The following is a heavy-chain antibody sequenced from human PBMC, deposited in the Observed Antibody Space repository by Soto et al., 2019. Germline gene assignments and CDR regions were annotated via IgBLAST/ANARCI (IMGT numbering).Heavy chain of an antibody. Sequence: GSLRLSCAASGFAFSSYAMSWVRQAPGKGLEWVSGITNSGGSTYYADSVKGRFTISGDNSKNTLYLQMNSLRAEDTAVYYCAKARTTVTPAYWGQGTLVTVSS. V-gene: IGHV3-23*01. D-gene: IGHD4-17*01. CDR1: GFAFSSYA. CDR3: AKARTTVTPAY. J-gene: IGHJ4*02. CDR2: ITNSGGST.